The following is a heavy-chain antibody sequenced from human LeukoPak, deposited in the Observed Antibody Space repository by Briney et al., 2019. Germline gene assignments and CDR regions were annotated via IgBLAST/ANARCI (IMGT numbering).Heavy chain of an antibody. J-gene: IGHJ4*02. D-gene: IGHD3-22*01. V-gene: IGHV4-30-2*01. CDR3: ARGHDSSGYWPIYFDY. CDR2: TYHSGST. Sequence: SETLSLTCAVSGGSISSGGYSWSWIRQPPGKGLEWIGYTYHSGSTYYNPSLKSRVTISVDRSKNQFSLKLSSVTAADTAVYYCARGHDSSGYWPIYFDYWGQGTLVTVSS. CDR1: GGSISSGGYS.